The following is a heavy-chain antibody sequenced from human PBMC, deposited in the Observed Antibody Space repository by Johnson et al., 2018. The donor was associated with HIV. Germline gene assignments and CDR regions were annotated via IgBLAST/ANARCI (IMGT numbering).Heavy chain of an antibody. V-gene: IGHV3-20*04. CDR3: ARDPDYYDSNGSHQGDAFDI. D-gene: IGHD3-22*01. Sequence: VQLVESGGGVVRPGGSLRLSCAASGFTFHDYGMSWVRQAPGKGLEWVSGINGNGGSTSYADSVKGRFTISRDNAKNSLYMQRNSLRAEATALYYCARDPDYYDSNGSHQGDAFDIWGQGTMVTVSS. CDR2: INGNGGST. J-gene: IGHJ3*02. CDR1: GFTFHDYG.